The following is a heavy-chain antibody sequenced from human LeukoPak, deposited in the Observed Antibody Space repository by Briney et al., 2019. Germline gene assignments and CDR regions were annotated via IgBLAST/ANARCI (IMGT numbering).Heavy chain of an antibody. D-gene: IGHD2-8*01. V-gene: IGHV4-4*07. Sequence: SETLSLTCTFSGGSINFYYWSWIRQPAGKGLEWIGRIYSTGSTNYSPSLKSRVTMSVDKSKNQFSLNLSSVTAADTAVYYCARHRYCTNGVCYLVPRAFDPWGQGTLVTVSS. CDR3: ARHRYCTNGVCYLVPRAFDP. J-gene: IGHJ5*02. CDR1: GGSINFYY. CDR2: IYSTGST.